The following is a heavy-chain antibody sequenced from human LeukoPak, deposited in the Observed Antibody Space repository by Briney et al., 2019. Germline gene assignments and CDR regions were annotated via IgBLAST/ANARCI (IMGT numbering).Heavy chain of an antibody. V-gene: IGHV1-3*01. J-gene: IGHJ5*02. CDR1: GYTFTSYA. CDR2: INAGNGNT. CDR3: ARDSSSWLNWFDP. D-gene: IGHD6-13*01. Sequence: ASVKVSCKASGYTFTSYAMHWVRQAPGQRLERMGWINAGNGNTKYSQKFQGRVTITRDTSASTAYMELSSLRSEDTAVYYCARDSSSWLNWFDPWGQGTLVTVSS.